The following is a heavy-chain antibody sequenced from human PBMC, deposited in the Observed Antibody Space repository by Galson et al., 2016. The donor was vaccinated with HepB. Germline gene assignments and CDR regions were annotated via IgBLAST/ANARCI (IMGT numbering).Heavy chain of an antibody. J-gene: IGHJ3*01. CDR2: LDYTVNT. D-gene: IGHD3-16*01. Sequence: SETLSLTCTVSGGSISSYYYSWIRQSPGKTLEWMGYLDYTVNTYYNPSLKSRVTFSLHTPKNQFSLRLSSVTSAETAVYYCSGVAPTLRFPFIRWGQGTMVTVSS. CDR1: GGSISSYY. V-gene: IGHV4-59*01. CDR3: SGVAPTLRFPFIR.